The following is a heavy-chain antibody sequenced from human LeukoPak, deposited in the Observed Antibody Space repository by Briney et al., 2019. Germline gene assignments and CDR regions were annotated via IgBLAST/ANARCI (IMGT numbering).Heavy chain of an antibody. CDR3: ARGIRVGATQSWFDP. CDR1: GFTFSNAW. CDR2: INHSGST. Sequence: GSLRLSCAASGFTFSNAWMSWVRQAPGKGLEWIGEINHSGSTNYNPSLKSRVTISVDTSKNQFSLKLSSVTAADTAVYYCARGIRVGATQSWFDPWGQGTLVTVSS. J-gene: IGHJ5*02. V-gene: IGHV4-34*01. D-gene: IGHD1-26*01.